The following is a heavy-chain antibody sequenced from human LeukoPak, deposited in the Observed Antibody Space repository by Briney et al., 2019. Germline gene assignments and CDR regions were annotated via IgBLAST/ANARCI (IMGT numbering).Heavy chain of an antibody. D-gene: IGHD3-3*01. J-gene: IGHJ3*02. Sequence: PSETLSLTCIVSGGSIGSTSYFWGWIRQPPGRGLEWIGSVYYSGATFYNPSLKSRVTISVDTSKNQFSLNLSSVTASDTSVFYCARTYGQSGPTLDRHAYDIWGQGTMVTVSS. V-gene: IGHV4-39*01. CDR3: ARTYGQSGPTLDRHAYDI. CDR1: GGSIGSTSYF. CDR2: VYYSGAT.